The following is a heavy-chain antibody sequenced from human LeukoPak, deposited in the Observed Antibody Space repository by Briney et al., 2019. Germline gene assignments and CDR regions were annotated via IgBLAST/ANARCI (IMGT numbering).Heavy chain of an antibody. CDR1: GYSMTSGYN. V-gene: IGHV4-38-2*02. J-gene: IGHJ4*02. CDR3: ARRSGNYPGNYFDY. Sequence: SETLSLTCTVSGYSMTSGYNWGWIRRPPGKGREWIGSIYHSGSTYYNPSLKSRVTVSVDTSKNQFSLKVSSVTAADTAVYYCARRSGNYPGNYFDYWGQGTLVTVSS. D-gene: IGHD1-26*01. CDR2: IYHSGST.